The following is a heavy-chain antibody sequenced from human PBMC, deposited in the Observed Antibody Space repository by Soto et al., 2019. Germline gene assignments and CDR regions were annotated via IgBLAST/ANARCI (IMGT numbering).Heavy chain of an antibody. CDR3: ARGGRYLSTLFFDY. D-gene: IGHD2-15*01. CDR2: LWSDGVND. Sequence: QVQLAESGGGVVQPGRSLRLSCATSGFIFSDYDMHWVRQAPGKGLEWVAILWSDGVNDYYGDSVKGRFTISRDTSKNTLFLQMTSLRADDTAVYYCARGGRYLSTLFFDYWGQGALVTVSS. V-gene: IGHV3-33*08. J-gene: IGHJ4*02. CDR1: GFIFSDYD.